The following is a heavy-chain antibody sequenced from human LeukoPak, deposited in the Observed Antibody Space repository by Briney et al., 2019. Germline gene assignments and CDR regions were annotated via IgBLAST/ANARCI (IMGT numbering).Heavy chain of an antibody. CDR3: AKGDLGSGVS. CDR2: INSDGSSA. D-gene: IGHD2-8*01. J-gene: IGHJ4*02. V-gene: IGHV3-74*01. Sequence: PGGSLRLSCEASEFTFNDYWMHWVRQGPGKGLVWVSRINSDGSSASYADSVKGRFTISRDNSKYTLYLQMNSLRAEDTAVYYCAKGDLGSGVSWGQGTLVTVSS. CDR1: EFTFNDYW.